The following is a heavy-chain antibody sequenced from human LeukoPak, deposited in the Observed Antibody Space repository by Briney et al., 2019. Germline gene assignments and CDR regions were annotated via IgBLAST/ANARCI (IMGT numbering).Heavy chain of an antibody. V-gene: IGHV1-69*04. D-gene: IGHD2-15*01. J-gene: IGHJ4*02. CDR1: RGTFSSYA. CDR3: ARGIVVVVAATLEDYYFDY. CDR2: IIPILGIA. Sequence: AVKVSCKASRGTFSSYAISWVRQAPGQGLEWMGRIIPILGIANYAQKFQGRVTITADKSTSTAYMELSSLRSEDTAVYYCARGIVVVVAATLEDYYFDYWGQGTLVTVSS.